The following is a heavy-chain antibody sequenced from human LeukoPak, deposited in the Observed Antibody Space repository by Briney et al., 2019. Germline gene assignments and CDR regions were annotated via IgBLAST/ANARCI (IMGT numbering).Heavy chain of an antibody. D-gene: IGHD3-3*01. V-gene: IGHV3-30*02. Sequence: GGSLRLSCAASGFTFSSYGMHWVRQAPGKGLEWVAFIRYDGSNKYYADSVKGRFTISRDNSKNTLYLQKNSLRAEDTAVYYCATPVTGLLDITIFGVPISQLWGQGTLVTVSS. CDR1: GFTFSSYG. CDR3: ATPVTGLLDITIFGVPISQL. J-gene: IGHJ4*02. CDR2: IRYDGSNK.